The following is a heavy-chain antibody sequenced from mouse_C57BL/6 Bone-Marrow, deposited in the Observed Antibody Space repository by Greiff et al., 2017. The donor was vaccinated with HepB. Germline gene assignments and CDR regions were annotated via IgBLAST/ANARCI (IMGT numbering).Heavy chain of an antibody. J-gene: IGHJ2*01. V-gene: IGHV1-19*01. Sequence: VQLQQSGPVLVKPGASVKMSCKASGYTFTDYYMNWVKQSHGKSLEWIGVINPYNGGTSYNQKFKGKATLTVDKSSSTAYMELNSLTSEDSAVYYCARVGLYSNYDYWGQGTTLTVSS. D-gene: IGHD2-5*01. CDR3: ARVGLYSNYDY. CDR1: GYTFTDYY. CDR2: INPYNGGT.